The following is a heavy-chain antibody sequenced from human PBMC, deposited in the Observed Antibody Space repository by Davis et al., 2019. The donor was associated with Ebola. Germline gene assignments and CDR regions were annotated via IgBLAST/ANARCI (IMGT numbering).Heavy chain of an antibody. D-gene: IGHD3-16*01. CDR3: GRGGLNYAMDV. V-gene: IGHV3-74*01. CDR1: GFTFRDYY. J-gene: IGHJ6*02. CDR2: IKADGTTT. Sequence: PGGSLRLSCAASGFTFRDYYMHWARQAPGKGLVWVSHIKADGTTTNYADSVKGRFTISRDNAKNTLYLQINSLRAEDTAVYYCGRGGLNYAMDVWGQGATVTVSS.